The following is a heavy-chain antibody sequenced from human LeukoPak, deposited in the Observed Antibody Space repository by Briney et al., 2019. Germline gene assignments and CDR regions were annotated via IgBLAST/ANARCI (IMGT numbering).Heavy chain of an antibody. Sequence: GGSLRLSCAASGFTFSNHDMHWVRQAPGKGLEFVSSIGAEGTVAFYANSVKGRFTISRDNSKSTMHLQMGGLRPEDLAVYYCARELGGSKTGAFDIWGQGTVVTVSS. J-gene: IGHJ3*02. V-gene: IGHV3-64*01. D-gene: IGHD2-15*01. CDR1: GFTFSNHD. CDR3: ARELGGSKTGAFDI. CDR2: IGAEGTVA.